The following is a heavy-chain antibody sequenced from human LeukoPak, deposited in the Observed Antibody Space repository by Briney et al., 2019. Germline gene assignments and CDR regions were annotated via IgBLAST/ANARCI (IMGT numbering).Heavy chain of an antibody. J-gene: IGHJ3*02. CDR2: IKQDGSEK. CDR1: GFTFSNYW. D-gene: IGHD6-19*01. Sequence: GGSLRLSCAASGFTFSNYWMSWVRQAPGKGLEWVANIKQDGSEKYYVDSVKGRFTISRDNAKNTLYLQMNSLRAEDTAVYYCASYSSGWDAFDIWGQGTMVSVSS. CDR3: ASYSSGWDAFDI. V-gene: IGHV3-7*02.